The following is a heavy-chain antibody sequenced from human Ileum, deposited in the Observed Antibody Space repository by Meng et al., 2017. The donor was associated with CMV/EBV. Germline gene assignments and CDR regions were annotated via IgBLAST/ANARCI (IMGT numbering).Heavy chain of an antibody. CDR2: VNWNSGVI. V-gene: IGHV3-9*01. CDR3: VKAQTTTQSNYFGD. Sequence: SLKISCAASGFIFNDFAMHWVRQAPGKGLEWVATVNWNSGVIHYAGSVKGRFTISRDNAKNSLSLQMNSLKPEDTALYYCVKAQTTTQSNYFGDWGQGTLVTVSS. J-gene: IGHJ4*02. D-gene: IGHD1-14*01. CDR1: GFIFNDFA.